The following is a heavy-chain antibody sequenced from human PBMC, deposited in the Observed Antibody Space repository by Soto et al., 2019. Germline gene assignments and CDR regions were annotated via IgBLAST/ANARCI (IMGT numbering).Heavy chain of an antibody. J-gene: IGHJ4*02. Sequence: QVQLQESGPGLVKPSGTLSLTCSVSGVSISSGNWWTWVRQPPGKGLEWIGEIYHSGTTNYSPSRKTRVTISVDKSKNQFSLKLTSVNAADTAVYYCAREPNYGGNAGYFDYWGQGTLVTVSP. CDR3: AREPNYGGNAGYFDY. V-gene: IGHV4-4*02. CDR1: GVSISSGNW. CDR2: IYHSGTT. D-gene: IGHD4-17*01.